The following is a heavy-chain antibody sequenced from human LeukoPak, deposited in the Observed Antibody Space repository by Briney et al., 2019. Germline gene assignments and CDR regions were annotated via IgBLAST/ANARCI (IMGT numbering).Heavy chain of an antibody. CDR1: GYSISSGYY. CDR2: IYHSGST. CDR3: ARVVVVAATVNFQH. V-gene: IGHV4-38-2*02. D-gene: IGHD2-15*01. Sequence: SETLSLTCTVSGYSISSGYYWGWIRQPPGKGLEWIGSIYHSGSTYYNPSLKSRVTISVDTSKNQFSLKLSSVTAADTAVYYCARVVVVAATVNFQHWGQGTLVTVSS. J-gene: IGHJ1*01.